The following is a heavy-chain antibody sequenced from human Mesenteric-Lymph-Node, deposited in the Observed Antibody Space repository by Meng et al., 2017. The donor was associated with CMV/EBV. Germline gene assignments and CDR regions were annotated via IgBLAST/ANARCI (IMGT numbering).Heavy chain of an antibody. CDR1: GYTFTGYY. D-gene: IGHD3-16*01. CDR3: ARVNGHYYGMDV. V-gene: IGHV1-2*02. J-gene: IGHJ6*02. CDR2: INPNSGGT. Sequence: ASVQVSCKASGYTFTGYYMQWVRQAPGQGLEWMGWINPNSGGTNYAQKFQGRVTMTRDTSISTAYMELSRLRSDDTAVYYCARVNGHYYGMDVWGQGTTVTVSS.